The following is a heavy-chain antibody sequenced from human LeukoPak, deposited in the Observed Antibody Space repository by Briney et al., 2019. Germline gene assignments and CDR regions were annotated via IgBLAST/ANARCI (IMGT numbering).Heavy chain of an antibody. J-gene: IGHJ4*02. CDR2: ISYSGST. CDR3: ARHDHGYSSGRFEY. CDR1: GGSINTYY. V-gene: IGHV4-59*01. D-gene: IGHD5-18*01. Sequence: SETLSLTCTVSGGSINTYYWSWLRQPPGKGLEWIGYISYSGSTNYNPSLKGRVTISVDTSKNQFSLKLTSVTAADTAVYYCARHDHGYSSGRFEYWGQGTLVTVSS.